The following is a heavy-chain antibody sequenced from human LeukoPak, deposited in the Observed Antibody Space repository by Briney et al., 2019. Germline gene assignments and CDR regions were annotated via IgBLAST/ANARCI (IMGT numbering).Heavy chain of an antibody. J-gene: IGHJ4*02. D-gene: IGHD4-23*01. V-gene: IGHV3-74*01. Sequence: PGGSLRLSCAASGFTFSSYWMNWVRQAPGKGLVWVSRIASDGSSTTYADSVKGRFSISRDNAKNTLYLQMNSLRVEDTVVYHCARGRPHGNDYWGQGTLVTVSS. CDR1: GFTFSSYW. CDR3: ARGRPHGNDY. CDR2: IASDGSST.